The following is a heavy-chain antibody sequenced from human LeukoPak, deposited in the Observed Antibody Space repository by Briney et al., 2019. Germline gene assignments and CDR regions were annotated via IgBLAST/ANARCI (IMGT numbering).Heavy chain of an antibody. V-gene: IGHV3-21*01. CDR3: AREFDY. J-gene: IGHJ4*02. Sequence: GGSLRLSCAASGFTVSSNYMSWVRQAPGKGLEWVSSISSSSSYIYHADSVKGRFTISRDNAKNSLYPQMNSLRAEDTAVYYCAREFDYWGQGTLVTVSS. CDR2: ISSSSSYI. CDR1: GFTVSSNY.